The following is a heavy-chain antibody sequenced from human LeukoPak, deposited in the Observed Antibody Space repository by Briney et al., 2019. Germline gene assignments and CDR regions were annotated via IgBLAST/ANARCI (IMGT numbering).Heavy chain of an antibody. Sequence: SETLSLTCTVSGYSISSGYYWGWIRQPPGKGLEWIGSIYHSGSTYYNPSLKSRVTISVDTSKNHFSLRLSSVTAADTAVYYCARFRAVAGDYFDYWGQGTLVTVSS. CDR2: IYHSGST. V-gene: IGHV4-38-2*02. D-gene: IGHD6-19*01. CDR3: ARFRAVAGDYFDY. J-gene: IGHJ4*02. CDR1: GYSISSGYY.